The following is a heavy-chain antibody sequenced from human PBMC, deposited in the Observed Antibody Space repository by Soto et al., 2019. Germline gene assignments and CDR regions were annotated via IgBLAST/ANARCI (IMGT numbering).Heavy chain of an antibody. Sequence: GGSLRLSCAASGFTFSSYSMNWVRQAPGKGLEWVSYISSSSSTIYYADSVKGRFTISRDNAKNSLYLQMNSLRAEDTAVYYCAKDEKWLVVSAFDIWGQGTMVTVSS. V-gene: IGHV3-48*01. CDR2: ISSSSSTI. CDR3: AKDEKWLVVSAFDI. D-gene: IGHD6-19*01. J-gene: IGHJ3*02. CDR1: GFTFSSYS.